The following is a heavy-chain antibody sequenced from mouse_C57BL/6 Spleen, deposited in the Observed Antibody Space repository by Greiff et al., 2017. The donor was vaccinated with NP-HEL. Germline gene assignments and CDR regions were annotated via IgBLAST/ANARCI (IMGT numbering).Heavy chain of an antibody. V-gene: IGHV5-17*01. D-gene: IGHD1-1*01. CDR3: ATTVVEAY. J-gene: IGHJ3*01. CDR2: ISSGSSTI. CDR1: GFTFSDYG. Sequence: VQLKESGGGLVKPGGSLKLSCAASGFTFSDYGMHWVRQAPEKGLEWVAYISSGSSTIYYADTVKGRFTISRDNAKNTLFLQMTSLRSEDTAMYYCATTVVEAYWGQGTLVTVSA.